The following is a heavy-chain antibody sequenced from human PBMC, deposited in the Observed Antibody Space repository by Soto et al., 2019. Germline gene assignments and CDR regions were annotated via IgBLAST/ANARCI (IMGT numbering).Heavy chain of an antibody. D-gene: IGHD1-26*01. CDR1: GFTFSSYG. CDR2: ISYDGSNK. V-gene: IGHV3-30*18. CDR3: AKDTRLEVGATKGREGDPPVRYYYGMDV. J-gene: IGHJ6*02. Sequence: GGSLRLSCAASGFTFSSYGMHWVRQAPGKGLEWVAVISYDGSNKYYADSVKGRFTISRDNSKNTLYLQMNSLRAEDTAVYYCAKDTRLEVGATKGREGDPPVRYYYGMDVWGQGTTVTVSS.